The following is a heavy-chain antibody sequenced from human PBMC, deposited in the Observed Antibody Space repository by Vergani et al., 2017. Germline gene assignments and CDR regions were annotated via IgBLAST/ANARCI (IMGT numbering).Heavy chain of an antibody. CDR1: GGSISSGGYY. CDR3: ARGLNYYDSSGYLHWYFDL. Sequence: QVQLQESGPGLVKPSQTLSLTCTVSGGSISSGGYYWSWIRQHPGKGLEWFGYIYYSGSTYYNPSLKSRVTISVDTSKNQFSLKLSSVTAADTAVYYCARGLNYYDSSGYLHWYFDLWGRGTLVTVSS. CDR2: IYYSGST. J-gene: IGHJ2*01. V-gene: IGHV4-31*03. D-gene: IGHD3-22*01.